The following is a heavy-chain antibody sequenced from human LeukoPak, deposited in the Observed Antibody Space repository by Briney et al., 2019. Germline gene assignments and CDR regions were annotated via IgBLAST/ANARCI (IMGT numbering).Heavy chain of an antibody. J-gene: IGHJ4*02. Sequence: SETLSLTCTVSGGSISSSSYYWGWIRQPPGKGLEWIGSIYYSGSTYYNPSLKSRVTISVDTSKNQFSLKLSSVTAADTAVYYCATRSPNSSGWYGRDYWGQGTLVTVSS. CDR3: ATRSPNSSGWYGRDY. CDR2: IYYSGST. CDR1: GGSISSSSYY. D-gene: IGHD6-19*01. V-gene: IGHV4-39*07.